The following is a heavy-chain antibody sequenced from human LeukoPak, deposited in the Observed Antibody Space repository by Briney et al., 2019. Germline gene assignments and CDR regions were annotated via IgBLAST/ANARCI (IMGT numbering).Heavy chain of an antibody. V-gene: IGHV4-39*07. CDR1: GGSISSSSDY. J-gene: IGHJ3*02. Sequence: SETLSLTCTVSGGSISSSSDYWGWIRQPPGKGLEWIGSIYYSGTTHYTPSLKSRVTISVDTSKNQFSLKLSSVTAADTAVYYCARDSTSVGNYAFDIWGQGTMVTVSS. CDR3: ARDSTSVGNYAFDI. D-gene: IGHD2-2*01. CDR2: IYYSGTT.